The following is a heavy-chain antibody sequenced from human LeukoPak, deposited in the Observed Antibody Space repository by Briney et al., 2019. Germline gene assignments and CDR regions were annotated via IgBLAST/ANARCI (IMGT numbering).Heavy chain of an antibody. J-gene: IGHJ3*02. D-gene: IGHD3-22*01. V-gene: IGHV4-39*07. CDR3: ARARDYYDSSGYYYWFDAFDI. CDR2: IYYSGST. Sequence: SETLSLTCTVSGGSIRSSSYYWGWIRQPPGKGLEWIGSIYYSGSTYYNPSLKSRVTISVDTSKNQFSLKLSSVTAADTAVYYCARARDYYDSSGYYYWFDAFDIWGQGTMVTVSS. CDR1: GGSIRSSSYY.